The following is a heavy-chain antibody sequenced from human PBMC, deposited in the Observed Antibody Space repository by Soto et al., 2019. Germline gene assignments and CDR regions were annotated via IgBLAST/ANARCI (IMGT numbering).Heavy chain of an antibody. CDR3: ARDRVYYYNNSGYYNFDY. J-gene: IGHJ4*02. CDR2: VSYDGSKQ. Sequence: QVHLVESGGGVVQPGRSLRVSCAASGFTFSNYAMHWVRQAPGKWLEWVAVVSYDGSKQFYADSVEGRFTISRDSSKSTLYLHMDNLRDEDTAVYYCARDRVYYYNNSGYYNFDYWGQGTLVTVSS. D-gene: IGHD3-22*01. V-gene: IGHV3-30-3*01. CDR1: GFTFSNYA.